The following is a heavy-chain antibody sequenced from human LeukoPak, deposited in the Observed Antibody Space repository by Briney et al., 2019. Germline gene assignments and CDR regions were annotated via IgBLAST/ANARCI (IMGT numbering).Heavy chain of an antibody. CDR2: IYYSGST. V-gene: IGHV4-59*01. J-gene: IGHJ6*03. CDR3: ARAGYDFWSDAYYYYYYMDV. Sequence: SGTLSLTCTVSGGSISSYYWSWIRQPPGKGLEWIGYIYYSGSTNYNPSLKSRVTISVDTSKNQFSLKLSSVTAADTAVYYCARAGYDFWSDAYYYYYYMDVWGKGTTVIVSS. CDR1: GGSISSYY. D-gene: IGHD3-3*01.